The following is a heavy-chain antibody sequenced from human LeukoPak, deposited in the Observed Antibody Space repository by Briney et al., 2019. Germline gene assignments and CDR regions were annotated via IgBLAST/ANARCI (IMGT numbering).Heavy chain of an antibody. CDR1: GFTFSCYA. D-gene: IGHD3-22*01. CDR3: AKDRPNYYDSSGHYYRRDGDY. Sequence: PGGPLTLSCAASGFTFSCYALGWVPQAPGKGLEWVSSVSGSGGYTFYAGSVKARFTIYRDNSKTALLLQMNSLRAEDTAIYYCAKDRPNYYDSSGHYYRRDGDYWGQGTLVTVSS. V-gene: IGHV3-23*01. CDR2: VSGSGGYT. J-gene: IGHJ4*02.